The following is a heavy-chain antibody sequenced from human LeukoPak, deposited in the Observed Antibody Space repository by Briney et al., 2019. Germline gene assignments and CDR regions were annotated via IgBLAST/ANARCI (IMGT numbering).Heavy chain of an antibody. CDR2: IYHSGST. D-gene: IGHD5-12*01. CDR1: GVSISSSTYY. CDR3: ARDGYSGNDGL. Sequence: TSETLSLTCTVSGVSISSSTYYWSWIRQPPGKGLEWIGYIYHSGSTKYNPSLKSRLTISVDTSKNQFSLKLSSVTAADTAVYYCARDGYSGNDGLWGQGTLVTVSS. V-gene: IGHV4-61*01. J-gene: IGHJ4*02.